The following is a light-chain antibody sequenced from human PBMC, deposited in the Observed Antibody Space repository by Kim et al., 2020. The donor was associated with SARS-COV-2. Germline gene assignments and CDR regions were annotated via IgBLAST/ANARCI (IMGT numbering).Light chain of an antibody. J-gene: IGLJ2*01. CDR2: GKS. Sequence: VALGQTVRITCQGDSLRSYYATWYQQKPGQAPILVIYGKSNRPSGIPDRFSGSSSGNTASLTITGTQAGDEADYYCNSRDSNNNVLFGGGTRLTVL. CDR1: SLRSYY. V-gene: IGLV3-19*01. CDR3: NSRDSNNNVL.